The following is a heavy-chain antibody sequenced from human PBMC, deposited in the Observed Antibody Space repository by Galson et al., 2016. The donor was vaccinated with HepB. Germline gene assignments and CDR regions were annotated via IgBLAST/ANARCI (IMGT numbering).Heavy chain of an antibody. V-gene: IGHV4-34*01. CDR1: GGSFSGYY. CDR2: ISHSGNA. J-gene: IGHJ6*03. Sequence: LSLTCAVYGGSFSGYYWSWIRQPPGKGLEWMGEISHSGNANYNPSLKRRVTISVDTSKNQFSLKLTSLTAADTAVYYCAREPSSTIFGVVHYYYDMDVWGRGTTVTVSS. CDR3: AREPSSTIFGVVHYYYDMDV. D-gene: IGHD3-3*01.